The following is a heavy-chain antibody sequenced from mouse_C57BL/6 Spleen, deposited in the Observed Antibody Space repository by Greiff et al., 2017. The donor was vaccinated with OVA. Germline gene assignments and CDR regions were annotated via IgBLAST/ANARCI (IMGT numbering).Heavy chain of an antibody. CDR1: GYTFTGYW. J-gene: IGHJ4*01. CDR3: ARGCDYSNYYYAMDY. CDR2: ILPGSGST. V-gene: IGHV1-9*01. D-gene: IGHD2-5*01. Sequence: VQLQQSGAELMKPGASVKLSCKATGYTFTGYWIEWVKQRPGHGLEWIGEILPGSGSTHYNEKFKGKATFTADTSSNTAYMQLSSLTTEDSAIYYCARGCDYSNYYYAMDYWGQGTSVTVSS.